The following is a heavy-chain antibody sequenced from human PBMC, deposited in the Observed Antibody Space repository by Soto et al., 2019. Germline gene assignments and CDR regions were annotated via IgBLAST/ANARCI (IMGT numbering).Heavy chain of an antibody. CDR3: ARTVGATTAVWFDP. D-gene: IGHD1-26*01. CDR1: GYTFTSYG. Sequence: GASVKVSCKASGYTFTSYGISWVRQAPGQGLELMGWISAYNGNTNYAQKLQGRVTMTTDTSTSTAYMELRSLRSDDTAVYYCARTVGATTAVWFDPWGQGTLVNVSS. V-gene: IGHV1-18*01. CDR2: ISAYNGNT. J-gene: IGHJ5*02.